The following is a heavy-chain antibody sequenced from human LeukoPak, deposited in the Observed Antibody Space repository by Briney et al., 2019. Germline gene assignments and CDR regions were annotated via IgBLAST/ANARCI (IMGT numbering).Heavy chain of an antibody. D-gene: IGHD3-22*01. J-gene: IGHJ4*02. CDR3: ASGGDSSGYYLFDY. V-gene: IGHV4-34*01. Sequence: PSETLSLTCAVYGGSFSGYYWSWIRQPPGKGLEWIGEINHSGSTNYNPSLKSRVTISVDTSKNQFSLKLSSATAADTAVYYCASGGDSSGYYLFDYWGQGTLVTVSS. CDR2: INHSGST. CDR1: GGSFSGYY.